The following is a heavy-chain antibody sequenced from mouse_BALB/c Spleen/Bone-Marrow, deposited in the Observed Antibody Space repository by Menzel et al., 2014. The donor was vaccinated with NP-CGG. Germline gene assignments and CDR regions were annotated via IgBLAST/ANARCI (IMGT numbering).Heavy chain of an antibody. CDR2: IYPGNVNT. CDR3: ARSGGAAMDY. D-gene: IGHD3-1*01. CDR1: GYNFTSYY. V-gene: IGHV1S56*01. J-gene: IGHJ4*01. Sequence: VQLQQSGPELVKPGASVTIPCKASGYNFTSYYIHWVKQRPGQGLEGLGWIYPGNVNTKYNEKFKGKATLTADKSSTTAYMQLSSLTSEDSAVYFCARSGGAAMDYWGQGTSVTVSS.